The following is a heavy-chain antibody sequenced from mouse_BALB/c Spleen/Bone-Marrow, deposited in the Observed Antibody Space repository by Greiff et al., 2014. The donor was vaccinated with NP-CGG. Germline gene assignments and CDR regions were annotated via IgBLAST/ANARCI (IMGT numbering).Heavy chain of an antibody. D-gene: IGHD1-2*01. J-gene: IGHJ2*01. CDR3: TRDYYGP. CDR1: GDSITSGY. V-gene: IGHV3-8*02. CDR2: ITYSGNT. Sequence: EVQLQQSGPSLVKPSQTLSLTCPVTGDSITSGYWNWIRKFPGNKLEYMGYITYSGNTYYNPSLISRISITRDTSKNQYYLQLNSVTTEDTATYYCTRDYYGPWGQGTTLTVSS.